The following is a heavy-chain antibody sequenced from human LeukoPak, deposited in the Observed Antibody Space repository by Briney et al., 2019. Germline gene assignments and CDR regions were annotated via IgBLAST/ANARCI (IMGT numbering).Heavy chain of an antibody. D-gene: IGHD3-9*01. J-gene: IGHJ5*02. CDR1: GFTFSSYW. CDR2: INSDGSSI. Sequence: GGSLRLSCVVSGFTFSSYWMHWVRQAPGKGLVWVSRINSDGSSIRYADSVKGRFTISRDNAKNTLYLKMNSLRAEDTAAYYCARVNGILTGYYLGGAFDPWGQGTLVTASS. CDR3: ARVNGILTGYYLGGAFDP. V-gene: IGHV3-74*01.